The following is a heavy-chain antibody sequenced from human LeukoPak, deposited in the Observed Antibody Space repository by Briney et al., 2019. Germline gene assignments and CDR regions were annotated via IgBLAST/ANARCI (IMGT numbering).Heavy chain of an antibody. V-gene: IGHV3-48*01. J-gene: IGHJ4*02. Sequence: PGGSLRLSCAASGFTFSSYSMNWVRQAPGKGLEWVSYISSSSSTIYYADSVKGRFTISRDNAKNSLYLQMNSLRAEDTAVYYCARDDGIVVVTFDCWGQGTLVTVSS. CDR1: GFTFSSYS. CDR3: ARDDGIVVVTFDC. CDR2: ISSSSSTI. D-gene: IGHD3-22*01.